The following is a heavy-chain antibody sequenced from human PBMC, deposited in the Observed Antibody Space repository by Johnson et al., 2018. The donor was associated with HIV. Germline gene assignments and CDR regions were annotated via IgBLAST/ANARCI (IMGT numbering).Heavy chain of an antibody. CDR3: TTIYYDFWTGYLSDAFDI. D-gene: IGHD3-3*01. CDR2: ISRSGSTI. V-gene: IGHV3-11*01. Sequence: QVQLVESGGGLVKPGGSLRLSCAASGFTFSDYYMTWIRQAPGKGLEWVSYISRSGSTIYYADSVKGRFTISRDNAKNTLYLQMNSLKTEDTAMYYCTTIYYDFWTGYLSDAFDIWGQGTMVTVSS. J-gene: IGHJ3*02. CDR1: GFTFSDYY.